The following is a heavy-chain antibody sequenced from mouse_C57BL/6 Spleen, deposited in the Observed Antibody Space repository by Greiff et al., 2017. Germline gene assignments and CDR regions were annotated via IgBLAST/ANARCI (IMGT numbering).Heavy chain of an antibody. CDR3: ARDTTVVPYYFDY. V-gene: IGHV1-81*01. CDR2: IYPRSGNT. D-gene: IGHD1-1*01. J-gene: IGHJ2*01. Sequence: QVQLKESGAELARPGASVKLSCKASGYTFTSYGISWVKQRTGQGLEWIGEIYPRSGNTYYNEKFKGKATLTADKSSSTAYMELRSLTSEDSAVYFCARDTTVVPYYFDYWGQGTTLTVSS. CDR1: GYTFTSYG.